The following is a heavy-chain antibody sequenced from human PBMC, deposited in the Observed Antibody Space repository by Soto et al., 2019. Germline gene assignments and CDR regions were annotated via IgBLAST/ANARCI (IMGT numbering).Heavy chain of an antibody. Sequence: QVQLVQSGAEVKKPGSSVKVSCKASGGTFSSYAISWVRQAPGQGLEWMGGIIPIFGTANYAQKFQGRVTITADESTSTAYMELSSLRSEDRAVYYCARVHDRNSYDSSGYYRGAFAFDIWGQGTMVTVSS. CDR2: IIPIFGTA. CDR3: ARVHDRNSYDSSGYYRGAFAFDI. J-gene: IGHJ3*02. V-gene: IGHV1-69*12. CDR1: GGTFSSYA. D-gene: IGHD3-22*01.